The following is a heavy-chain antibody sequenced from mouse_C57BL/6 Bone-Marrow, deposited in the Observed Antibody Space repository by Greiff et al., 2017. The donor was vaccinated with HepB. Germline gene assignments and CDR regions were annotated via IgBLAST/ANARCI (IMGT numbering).Heavy chain of an antibody. CDR1: GFNIKNTY. CDR2: IDPANGNT. D-gene: IGHD1-1*01. J-gene: IGHJ4*01. V-gene: IGHV14-3*01. CDR3: AVVSPYYYGSRGYAMDY. Sequence: EVQLQQSVAELVRPGASVKLSCTASGFNIKNTYMHWVKQRPEQGLEWIGRIDPANGNTKYAPKFQGKATITADTSSNTAYLQLSSLTSEDTAIYYCAVVSPYYYGSRGYAMDYWGQGTSVTVSS.